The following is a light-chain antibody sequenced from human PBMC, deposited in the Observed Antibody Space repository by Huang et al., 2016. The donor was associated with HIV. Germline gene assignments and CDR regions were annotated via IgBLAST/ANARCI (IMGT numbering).Light chain of an antibody. CDR2: WAS. Sequence: DIVMTQSPDSLAVSLGKRATINCKSSQSVLYSSNNKNDLGWYQQKSGPPPKLLIYWASTREFGVPDRFSGSGSGTDFTLTISSLQAEDVAVYYCQQYYRTPRTFGQGTKVEIK. CDR3: QQYYRTPRT. J-gene: IGKJ1*01. CDR1: QSVLYSSNNKND. V-gene: IGKV4-1*01.